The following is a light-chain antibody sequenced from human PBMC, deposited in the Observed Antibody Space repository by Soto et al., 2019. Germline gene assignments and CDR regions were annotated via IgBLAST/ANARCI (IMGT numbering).Light chain of an antibody. V-gene: IGLV2-14*01. CDR1: SSDIGNYDF. Sequence: QSALTQPAYVSGSPGQSITISCTGTSSDIGNYDFVSWYQQVPGTAPKAMIYEVSSRPSGVSNRFSGSKSGNTASLTISGRQAEDEAYYYCSSYTTSTSFIIFGGGTKLTVL. J-gene: IGLJ2*01. CDR2: EVS. CDR3: SSYTTSTSFII.